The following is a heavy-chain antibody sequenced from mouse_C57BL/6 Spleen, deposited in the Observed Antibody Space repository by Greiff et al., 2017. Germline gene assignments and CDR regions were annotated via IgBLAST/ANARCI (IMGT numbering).Heavy chain of an antibody. D-gene: IGHD2-2*01. J-gene: IGHJ3*01. Sequence: LVESGAELVKPGASVKMSCKASGYTFTTYPIEWMKQNHGKSLEWIGNFHPYNDDTKYNEKFKGKATLTVEKSSSTVYLELSRLTSDDSAVYYCARGGYDEGSWFAYWGQGTLVTVSA. CDR2: FHPYNDDT. CDR3: ARGGYDEGSWFAY. V-gene: IGHV1-47*01. CDR1: GYTFTTYP.